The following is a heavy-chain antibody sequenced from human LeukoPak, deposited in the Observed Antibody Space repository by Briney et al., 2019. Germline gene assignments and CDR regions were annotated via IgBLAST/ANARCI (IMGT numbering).Heavy chain of an antibody. J-gene: IGHJ5*02. V-gene: IGHV1-69*02. CDR3: VVSGYYYDWFDP. CDR1: GTFTDYS. Sequence: SVSVSCKASGTFTDYSVSWVRQAPGQGLEWMGRIIPILDQTDYTQKFHDRVTFTADKSTTTAYMELTSLNSEDTAIYYCVVSGYYYDWFDPWGQGTLVTVS. D-gene: IGHD3-3*01. CDR2: IIPILDQT.